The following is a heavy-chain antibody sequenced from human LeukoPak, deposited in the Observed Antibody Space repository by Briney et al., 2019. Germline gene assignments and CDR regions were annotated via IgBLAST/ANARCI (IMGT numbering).Heavy chain of an antibody. Sequence: GGSLRLSCAASGFTFSSYAMSWVRQAPGKGLEWVSVISGSGGSTSYADSVKGRFTVSRDNAKNMLYLQMNSLRAEDTAVYYCARDYDTLTGYYSLIDYWGQGTLVTVSS. CDR2: ISGSGGST. V-gene: IGHV3-23*01. J-gene: IGHJ4*02. CDR1: GFTFSSYA. CDR3: ARDYDTLTGYYSLIDY. D-gene: IGHD3-9*01.